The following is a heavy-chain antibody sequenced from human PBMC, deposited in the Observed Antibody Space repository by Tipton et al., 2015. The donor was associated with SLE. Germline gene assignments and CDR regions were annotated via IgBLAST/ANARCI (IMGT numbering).Heavy chain of an antibody. V-gene: IGHV4-38-2*02. CDR3: ARGMVTWRGAIVGVDV. CDR1: GYSINNGFY. D-gene: IGHD2-21*02. CDR2: INHSGST. Sequence: TLSLTCTVSGYSINNGFYWGWIRQPPGKGLEWIGIINHSGSTYYNVSLKSRVTISIDTSKNQFSLRLSSVTAADTAVYYCARGMVTWRGAIVGVDVWGQGTTVTVSS. J-gene: IGHJ6*02.